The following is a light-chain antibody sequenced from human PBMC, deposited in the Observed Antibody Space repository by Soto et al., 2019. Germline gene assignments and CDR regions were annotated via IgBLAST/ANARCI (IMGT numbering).Light chain of an antibody. J-gene: IGKJ4*01. V-gene: IGKV3-15*01. CDR3: QRYNDWPLT. CDR1: QGVGRT. CDR2: NAY. Sequence: EIVMTQSPATLSVSPGETVTLSCWASQGVGRTLAWYQQKPGQTPRLLIYNAYTRATGIPARFSGSGSGTDFTLTINSLQSEDSAVYYCQRYNDWPLTFCGGTKVDSK.